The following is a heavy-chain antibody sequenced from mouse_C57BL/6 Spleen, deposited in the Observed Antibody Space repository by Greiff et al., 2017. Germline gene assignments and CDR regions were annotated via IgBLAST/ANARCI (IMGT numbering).Heavy chain of an antibody. Sequence: VQLQQSGPELVKPGASVKISCKASEYTFTDYYMNWVKQSHGKSLEWIGDINPNNGGTSYNQKFKGKATLTVDKSSSTAYMELRSLTSEDSAVYYCARSRTGWFAYWGQGTLVTVSA. CDR3: ARSRTGWFAY. CDR1: EYTFTDYY. V-gene: IGHV1-26*01. J-gene: IGHJ3*01. CDR2: INPNNGGT. D-gene: IGHD4-1*01.